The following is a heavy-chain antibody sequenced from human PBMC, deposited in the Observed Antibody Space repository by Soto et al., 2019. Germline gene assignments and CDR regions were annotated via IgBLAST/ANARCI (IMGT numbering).Heavy chain of an antibody. V-gene: IGHV1-18*01. CDR3: ARDGDGPGRRYDY. CDR2: IGPYTGVT. D-gene: IGHD3-10*01. J-gene: IGHJ4*02. CDR1: GYTFTTYG. Sequence: QVQLVQSGAEVKNPGASVKVSCKASGYTFTTYGISWVRQAPGQGLEWMGWIGPYTGVTNYAQKLQGRVTMTTDTSTSTAYMELGSLRSDDTAVYYCARDGDGPGRRYDYWGQGTLIIVSS.